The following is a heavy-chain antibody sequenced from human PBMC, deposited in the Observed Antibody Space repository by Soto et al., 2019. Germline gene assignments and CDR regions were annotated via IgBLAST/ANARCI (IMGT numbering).Heavy chain of an antibody. CDR2: IYSGGST. CDR1: GFTVSSNY. Sequence: GGSLRLSCAASGFTVSSNYMSWVRQAPGKGLEWVSVIYSGGSTYYADSVKGRFTISRDNSKNTLYLQMNSLRAEDTAVYYCAKHLTYYYDSSGRLGFDYWGQGTLVTVSS. D-gene: IGHD3-22*01. J-gene: IGHJ4*02. CDR3: AKHLTYYYDSSGRLGFDY. V-gene: IGHV3-53*01.